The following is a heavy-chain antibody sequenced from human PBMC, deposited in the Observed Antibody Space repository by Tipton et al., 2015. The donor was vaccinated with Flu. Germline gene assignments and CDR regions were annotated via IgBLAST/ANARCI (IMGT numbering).Heavy chain of an antibody. V-gene: IGHV4-38-2*01. J-gene: IGHJ4*02. Sequence: TLSLTRVVSGYSINSDSFWGWIRQSPGRGLEWIGTVNANWDTYYNPSLKSRVTTSLDASRRQISLRLRAVTAADTAVYYCVGAPNYYFLDWWGQGILVTVSS. CDR2: VNANWDT. D-gene: IGHD2/OR15-2a*01. CDR1: GYSINSDSF. CDR3: VGAPNYYFLDW.